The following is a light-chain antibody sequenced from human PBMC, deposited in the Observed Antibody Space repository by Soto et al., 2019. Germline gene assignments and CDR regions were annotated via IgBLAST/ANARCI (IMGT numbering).Light chain of an antibody. V-gene: IGKV3-20*01. CDR2: GAS. CDR1: QSVSSSY. CDR3: HHYDSSPPFT. J-gene: IGKJ3*01. Sequence: EIVLTQSPGTLSLSPGERATLSCRASQSVSSSYLAWYQQKPGQAPRLLIYGASSKATGITDRFSGSGSGTPFTLTIIRLEPEDFAVYSCHHYDSSPPFTFGPATKVDIK.